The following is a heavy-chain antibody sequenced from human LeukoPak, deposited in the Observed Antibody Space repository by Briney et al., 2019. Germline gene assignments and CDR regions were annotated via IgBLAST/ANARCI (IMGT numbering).Heavy chain of an antibody. D-gene: IGHD6-19*01. V-gene: IGHV3-64D*09. CDR3: VKSLASGWYQFED. J-gene: IGHJ4*02. CDR1: GFIFSGCA. Sequence: GGSLRLSCSASGFIFSGCAMHWVRQAPGKGLKFVSSITSDGGRTHYADSVKGRFTISRDNSMNTVHLQISSLRAEDTALYYCVKSLASGWYQFEDWGQGTLVTVSS. CDR2: ITSDGGRT.